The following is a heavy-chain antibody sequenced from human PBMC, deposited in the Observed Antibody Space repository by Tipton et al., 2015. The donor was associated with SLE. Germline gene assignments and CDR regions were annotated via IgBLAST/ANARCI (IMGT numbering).Heavy chain of an antibody. D-gene: IGHD6-19*01. CDR1: GYSISSGYYY. CDR3: ARTMSVAGAGYHFYGMDV. CDR2: IYHTGGT. V-gene: IGHV4-38-2*02. J-gene: IGHJ6*02. Sequence: TLSLTCTVSGYSISSGYYYWGWIRQPPGKGLEWIGNIYHTGGTYYNPSLQSRVTMSVDTSKNQFSLNLNSVTAADTAVYYCARTMSVAGAGYHFYGMDVWGQGTTVNVSS.